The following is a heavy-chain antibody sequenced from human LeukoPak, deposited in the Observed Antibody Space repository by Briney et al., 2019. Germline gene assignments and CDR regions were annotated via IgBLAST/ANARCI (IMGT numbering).Heavy chain of an antibody. J-gene: IGHJ4*02. Sequence: ASVKVSCKASGYTFSSYGIIWVRQAPGHGLEWMGWISGYNGNTEYAQKVQGRVTMTTDTSTSTACMELRSLRSDDTAVYYCARGIPRYYSDSSGYYYFDSWGQGTLVSVSS. V-gene: IGHV1-18*01. D-gene: IGHD3-22*01. CDR3: ARGIPRYYSDSSGYYYFDS. CDR2: ISGYNGNT. CDR1: GYTFSSYG.